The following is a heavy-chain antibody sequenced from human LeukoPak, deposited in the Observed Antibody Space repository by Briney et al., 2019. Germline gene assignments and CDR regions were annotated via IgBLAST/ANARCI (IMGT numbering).Heavy chain of an antibody. CDR2: IRYDGSNK. V-gene: IGHV3-30*02. CDR3: AKGEWEQLRFDY. CDR1: GFTFSSYG. D-gene: IGHD1-26*01. Sequence: GGSLRLSCAASGFTFSSYGMHWVRQAPGKGLEWVAFIRYDGSNKYYADSVKGRFTISRDNSKNTLYLQMNSLRAEDTAVYYCAKGEWEQLRFDYWGQRTLVTVSS. J-gene: IGHJ4*02.